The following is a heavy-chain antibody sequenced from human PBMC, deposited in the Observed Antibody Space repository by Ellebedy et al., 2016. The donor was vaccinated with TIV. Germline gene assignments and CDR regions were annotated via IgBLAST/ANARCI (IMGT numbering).Heavy chain of an antibody. CDR1: GGSFSGYY. CDR2: INHSGST. CDR3: ARATSGFDF. Sequence: MPSETLSLTCAVYGGSFSGYYWSWIRQPPGKGLEWIGEINHSGSTNYNPSLKSRVTISVDTSKNQFSLKLSSVTAADTAVYYCARATSGFDFWGQGALVTVSS. J-gene: IGHJ4*02. D-gene: IGHD3-10*01. V-gene: IGHV4-34*01.